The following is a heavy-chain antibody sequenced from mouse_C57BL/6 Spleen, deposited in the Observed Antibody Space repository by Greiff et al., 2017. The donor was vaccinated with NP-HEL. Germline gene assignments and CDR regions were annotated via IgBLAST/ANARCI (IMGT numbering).Heavy chain of an antibody. J-gene: IGHJ1*03. CDR3: ARKAYGPSGYWYFDV. CDR1: GFSLTSYA. V-gene: IGHV2-9-1*01. D-gene: IGHD6-5*01. CDR2: IWTGGGT. Sequence: VQLVESGPGLVAPSQSLSITCTVSGFSLTSYAISWVRQPPGKGLEWLGVIWTGGGTNYNSALKSRLSISKDNSKSQVFLKMNRLQTDDTARYYCARKAYGPSGYWYFDVWGTGTTVTVSS.